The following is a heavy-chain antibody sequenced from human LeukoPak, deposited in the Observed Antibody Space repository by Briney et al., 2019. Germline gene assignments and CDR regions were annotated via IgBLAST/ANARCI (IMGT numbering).Heavy chain of an antibody. J-gene: IGHJ4*02. V-gene: IGHV1-18*01. Sequence: ASVKVSCKASGYTFTNYGFSWVRQAPGQGLEWMGWISAYNGNTNYAQKLQGRVTMTTDTSTSTAYMELRSLRSDDTAVYYCARSYYYDSALDWGQGTLVTVSS. CDR3: ARSYYYDSALD. CDR1: GYTFTNYG. CDR2: ISAYNGNT. D-gene: IGHD3-22*01.